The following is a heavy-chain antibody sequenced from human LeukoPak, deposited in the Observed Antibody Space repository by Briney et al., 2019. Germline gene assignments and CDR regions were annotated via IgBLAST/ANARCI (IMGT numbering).Heavy chain of an antibody. V-gene: IGHV3-53*01. CDR2: LYSGGDT. J-gene: IGHJ2*01. Sequence: GGSLRLSCAASGFTVGTKYMNWVRQAPGKGLEWVSILYSGGDTYYADSVKGRFTISRDNSRNTLSLQMNSLIVEDTAVYYCARVGDHYHWYFDLWGRGTLVTVSS. CDR1: GFTVGTKY. CDR3: ARVGDHYHWYFDL. D-gene: IGHD3-10*01.